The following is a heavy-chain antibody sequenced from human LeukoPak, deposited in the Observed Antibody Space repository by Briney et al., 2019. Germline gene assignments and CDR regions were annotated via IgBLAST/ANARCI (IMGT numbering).Heavy chain of an antibody. Sequence: SETLSLTCTVSGGSISSYYWSWIRQPPGKGLEWSGYISYSGGTVYNPSLKSRVSISVNTSKIQFSLNLGSVTAADTAVYYCARVGRGDYTWGSYSFDCWGQGALVTVSS. CDR1: GGSISSYY. V-gene: IGHV4-59*01. CDR2: ISYSGGT. CDR3: ARVGRGDYTWGSYSFDC. D-gene: IGHD3-16*01. J-gene: IGHJ4*02.